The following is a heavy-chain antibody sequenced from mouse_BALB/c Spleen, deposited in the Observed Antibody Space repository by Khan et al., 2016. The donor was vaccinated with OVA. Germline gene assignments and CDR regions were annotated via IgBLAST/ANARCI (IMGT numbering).Heavy chain of an antibody. Sequence: EVHLQVSGGGLVKPGGSLKLSCEVSGFAFNSYDISFVRHTLHKMLQWVATISSTGTYTYYPDSVTGRFTISRDTARNTLYLQMSSLRSEDTALYYCTRPAYYGNRWFTYWGQGTMVTVSA. CDR1: GFAFNSYD. D-gene: IGHD2-10*01. V-gene: IGHV5-9*02. J-gene: IGHJ3*01. CDR2: ISSTGTYT. CDR3: TRPAYYGNRWFTY.